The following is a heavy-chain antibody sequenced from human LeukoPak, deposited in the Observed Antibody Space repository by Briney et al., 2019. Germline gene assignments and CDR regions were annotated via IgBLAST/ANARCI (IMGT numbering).Heavy chain of an antibody. J-gene: IGHJ6*02. D-gene: IGHD1-7*01. CDR3: ARDNWNYGSSMDV. CDR2: ISDSGST. Sequence: SETLSLTCVVSGGSLSTHHWSWIRQSPGRGLEWIGYISDSGSTNYNPSLKSRVTISVDTSTNQFSLKLSSVTAADTAVYYCARDNWNYGSSMDVWGQGTTVTVSS. V-gene: IGHV4-59*11. CDR1: GGSLSTHH.